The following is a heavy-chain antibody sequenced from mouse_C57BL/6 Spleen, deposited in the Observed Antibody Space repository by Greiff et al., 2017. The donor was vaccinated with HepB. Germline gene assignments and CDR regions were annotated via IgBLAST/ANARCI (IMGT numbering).Heavy chain of an antibody. CDR3: ARYLITTVVATRYFDV. D-gene: IGHD1-1*01. CDR1: GYTFTSYW. Sequence: QVHVKQPGAELVRPGSSVKLSCKASGYTFTSYWMHWVKQRPIQGLEWIGNIDPSDSETHYNQKFKDKATLTVDKSSSTAYMQLSSLTSEDSAVYYCARYLITTVVATRYFDVWGTGTTVTVSS. V-gene: IGHV1-52*01. J-gene: IGHJ1*03. CDR2: IDPSDSET.